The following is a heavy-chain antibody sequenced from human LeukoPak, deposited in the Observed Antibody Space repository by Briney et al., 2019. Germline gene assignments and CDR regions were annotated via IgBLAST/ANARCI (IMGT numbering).Heavy chain of an antibody. CDR3: ARQGYSYGYDY. D-gene: IGHD5-18*01. Sequence: GESLKISCKGSGXSFTIYWSGWVRQMPGKGLEWMGIIYPGDSDTRYSPSFQGQITISADKSISTAYLQWSSLKASDTTIYYCARQGYSYGYDYWGQGTLVTVSS. CDR1: GXSFTIYW. J-gene: IGHJ4*02. V-gene: IGHV5-51*01. CDR2: IYPGDSDT.